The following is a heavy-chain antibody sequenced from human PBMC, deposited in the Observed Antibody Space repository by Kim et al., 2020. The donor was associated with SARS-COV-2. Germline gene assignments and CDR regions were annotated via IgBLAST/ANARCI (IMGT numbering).Heavy chain of an antibody. J-gene: IGHJ4*02. CDR3: ARDKSERGQWELLEIEMGEFDY. CDR1: GFTFSSYS. CDR2: ISSSSSYI. D-gene: IGHD1-26*01. V-gene: IGHV3-21*01. Sequence: GGSLRLSCAASGFTFSSYSMNWVRQAPGKGLEWVSSISSSSSYIYYADSVKGRFTISRDNAKNSLYLQMNSLRAEDTAVYYCARDKSERGQWELLEIEMGEFDYWGQGTLVTVSS.